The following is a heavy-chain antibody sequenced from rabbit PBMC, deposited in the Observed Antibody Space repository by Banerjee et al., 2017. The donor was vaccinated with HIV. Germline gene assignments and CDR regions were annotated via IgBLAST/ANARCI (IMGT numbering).Heavy chain of an antibody. CDR1: GFSFSSSYY. V-gene: IGHV1S40*01. Sequence: QSLEESGGDLVKPGASLTLTCTASGFSFSSSYYMCWVRQAPGKGLEWIACIYAGSSGSTYYASWAKGRFTISKTSSTTVTLQMTSLTAADTATYFCASGYSDIVFNLWGPGTLVTVS. D-gene: IGHD1-1*01. CDR3: ASGYSDIVFNL. CDR2: IYAGSSGST. J-gene: IGHJ4*01.